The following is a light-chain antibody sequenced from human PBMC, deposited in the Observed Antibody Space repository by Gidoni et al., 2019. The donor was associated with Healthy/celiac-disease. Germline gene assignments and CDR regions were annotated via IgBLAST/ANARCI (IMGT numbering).Light chain of an antibody. CDR1: QSISSY. J-gene: IGKJ2*01. CDR2: AAS. V-gene: IGKV1-39*01. CDR3: QQSYSTPPNT. Sequence: DIQMPQPPSSLSASVGDRVPITCRASQSISSYCNWYQQKPGKDPKLLIYAASSLQSWVPSRFSGSGSGTDFTLTISSLQPEDFATYYGQQSYSTPPNTFGQGTKLEIK.